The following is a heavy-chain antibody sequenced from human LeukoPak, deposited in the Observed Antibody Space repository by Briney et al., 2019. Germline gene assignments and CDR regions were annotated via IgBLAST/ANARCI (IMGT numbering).Heavy chain of an antibody. CDR1: GYTFTGYY. D-gene: IGHD2-2*01. CDR3: ARDPAGFDAFDI. V-gene: IGHV1-2*06. J-gene: IGHJ3*02. CDR2: INPNSGGT. Sequence: ASVKVSCKASGYTFTGYYMHWVRQAPGQGLEWMGRINPNSGGTNYAQKFQGRVTTTRDTSISTAYMELSRLRSDDTAVYYCARDPAGFDAFDIWGQGTMVTVSS.